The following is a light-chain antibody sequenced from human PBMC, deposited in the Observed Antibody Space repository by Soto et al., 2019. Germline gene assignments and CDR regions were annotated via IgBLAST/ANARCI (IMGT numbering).Light chain of an antibody. CDR1: QSVSSY. CDR3: QQRSNWPIT. J-gene: IGKJ5*01. Sequence: EIVLTPSPATLSLSPRERATLSCRASQSVSSYLAWYHQKPGQAPRLLIYDASNRATGIPARFSGSGSGTDFTLTISSLEPEDFAVYYCQQRSNWPITVGQGTRLAIK. V-gene: IGKV3-11*01. CDR2: DAS.